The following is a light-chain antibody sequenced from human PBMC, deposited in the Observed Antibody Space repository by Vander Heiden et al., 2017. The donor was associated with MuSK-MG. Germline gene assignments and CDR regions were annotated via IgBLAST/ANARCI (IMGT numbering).Light chain of an antibody. Sequence: QSVLPQPSSASGTPGQRVTISCSGSSSNVGSNSVYWYQHLPGTAPKLLIYRKEQRPAGVPDRLSKSGTSASLAISGLWSEDEADYFCAAWDDSLSVRVFGGGTKLTVL. J-gene: IGLJ3*02. V-gene: IGLV1-47*03. CDR3: AAWDDSLSVRV. CDR2: RKE. CDR1: SSNVGSNS.